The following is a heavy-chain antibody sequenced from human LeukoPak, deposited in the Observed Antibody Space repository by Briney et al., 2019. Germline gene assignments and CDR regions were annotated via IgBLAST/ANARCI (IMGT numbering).Heavy chain of an antibody. J-gene: IGHJ4*02. CDR3: ASSYYYGSGSQFDY. Sequence: SETLSLTCTVSGGSISSYYWTYIRQPAGKGLEWIGRIYTGGNTIYNPSLKSRVTMSLDTSKNQFSLKMSSVTAADTAVYYCASSYYYGSGSQFDYWGQGTLVTVSS. CDR1: GGSISSYY. D-gene: IGHD3-10*01. V-gene: IGHV4-4*07. CDR2: IYTGGNT.